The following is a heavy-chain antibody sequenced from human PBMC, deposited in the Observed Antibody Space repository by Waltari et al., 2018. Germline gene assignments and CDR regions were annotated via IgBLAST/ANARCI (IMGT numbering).Heavy chain of an antibody. V-gene: IGHV3-21*01. CDR2: ISSSSSYI. Sequence: EVQLVESGGGLVKPGGSLRLSCAASGFTFSSYSMNWVRQAPGQGLEWVSAISSSSSYIYYADSVKCRFTISSDNAKNSLYLQMNSLIAEDTAVYYCARDRDEQWLVFGGIAFDIWGQGTMVTVSS. J-gene: IGHJ3*02. CDR1: GFTFSSYS. D-gene: IGHD6-19*01. CDR3: ARDRDEQWLVFGGIAFDI.